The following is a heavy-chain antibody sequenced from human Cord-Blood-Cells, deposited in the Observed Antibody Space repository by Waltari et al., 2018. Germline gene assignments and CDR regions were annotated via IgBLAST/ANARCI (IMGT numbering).Heavy chain of an antibody. CDR1: GFTFSSYA. V-gene: IGHV3-30*04. CDR3: ARDEITMVRGVMGY. J-gene: IGHJ4*02. Sequence: QVQLVESGGGVVQPGRSLRLSCAASGFTFSSYAMPWVRQAPGKGLEWVAVISYDGSNKYYADSVKGRFTISRDNSKNTLYLQMNSLRAEDTAVYYCARDEITMVRGVMGYWGQGTLVTVSS. D-gene: IGHD3-10*01. CDR2: ISYDGSNK.